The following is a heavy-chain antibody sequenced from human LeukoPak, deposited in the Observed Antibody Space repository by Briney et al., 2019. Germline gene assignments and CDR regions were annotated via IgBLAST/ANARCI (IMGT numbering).Heavy chain of an antibody. CDR1: GYTFTGYY. V-gene: IGHV1-2*02. J-gene: IGHJ5*02. Sequence: GASVKVSCKASGYTFTGYYMHWVRQAPGQGLEWMGWINPNSGGANYAQKFQGRVTMTRDTSISTAYMELSRVETDDTAVYYCADIGGGGKTRPNWFDPWGQGTLVTVSS. CDR3: ADIGGGGKTRPNWFDP. D-gene: IGHD4-23*01. CDR2: INPNSGGA.